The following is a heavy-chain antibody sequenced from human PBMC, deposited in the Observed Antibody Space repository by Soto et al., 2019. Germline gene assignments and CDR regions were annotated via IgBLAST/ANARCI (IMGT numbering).Heavy chain of an antibody. CDR1: GFTFSSYG. CDR2: IWYDGSNK. Sequence: PGGSLRLSCAASGFTFSSYGMHWVRQAPGKGLEWVAVIWYDGSNKYYADSVKGRFTISRDNSKNTLYLQMNSLRAEDTAVYYCARASGPDSLPGARAKKMVYAIPSYPDYWGQGTLVTVSS. V-gene: IGHV3-33*01. CDR3: ARASGPDSLPGARAKKMVYAIPSYPDY. D-gene: IGHD2-8*01. J-gene: IGHJ4*02.